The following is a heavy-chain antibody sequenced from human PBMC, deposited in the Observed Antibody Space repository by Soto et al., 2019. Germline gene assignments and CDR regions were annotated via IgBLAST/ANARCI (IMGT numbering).Heavy chain of an antibody. J-gene: IGHJ4*02. CDR3: ARSVAVPGAHIDY. CDR1: GGSISGSY. V-gene: IGHV4-59*01. D-gene: IGHD6-19*01. CDR2: VYYTGST. Sequence: SETLSLTCSVSGGSISGSYWSWIRQSPGKGLEWLGYVYYTGSTNYSPSLRSRVSISVDTSKNEFSLRLSSVAAADTAVYFCARSVAVPGAHIDYWGQGTQVTVSS.